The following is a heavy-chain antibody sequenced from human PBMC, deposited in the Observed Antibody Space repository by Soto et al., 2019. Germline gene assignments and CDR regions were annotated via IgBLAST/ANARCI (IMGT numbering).Heavy chain of an antibody. D-gene: IGHD3-16*01. V-gene: IGHV3-30*18. CDR2: ISYDGSNK. CDR1: GFTFSSYG. CDR3: AKSQKGVRPERGPDY. J-gene: IGHJ4*02. Sequence: GGSLRLSCAASGFTFSSYGMHWVRQAPGKGLEWVAVISYDGSNKYYADSVKGRFTISRDNSKNTLYLQMNSLRAEDTAVYYCAKSQKGVRPERGPDYWGQGTLVTVSS.